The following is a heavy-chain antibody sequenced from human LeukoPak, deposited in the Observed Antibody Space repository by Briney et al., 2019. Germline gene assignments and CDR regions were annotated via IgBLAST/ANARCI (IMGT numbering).Heavy chain of an antibody. V-gene: IGHV3-64*01. CDR3: ARDPGIATASGYFDY. CDR2: ISSNGGST. D-gene: IGHD6-13*01. Sequence: GGSLRLSCAASGFTFSGYAMHWVRQAPGKGLEYVSAISSNGGSTYYANSVKGRFTISRDNSKNTLYLQMGSLRAEDMAVYYCARDPGIATASGYFDYWGQGTLVTVSS. J-gene: IGHJ4*02. CDR1: GFTFSGYA.